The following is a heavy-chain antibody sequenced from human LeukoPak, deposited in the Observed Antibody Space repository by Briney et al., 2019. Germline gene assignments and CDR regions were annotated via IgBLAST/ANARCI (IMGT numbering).Heavy chain of an antibody. CDR3: ARQAYDSGGYYWFDP. V-gene: IGHV5-51*01. Sequence: GESLKISCKASGYSFTSYWIGWVRQMPGKGLEWMGIIYPGDSATRYSPSFQGQVTISADKSISTAYLQWSSLRASDTAMYYCARQAYDSGGYYWFDPWGQGTLVTVSS. J-gene: IGHJ5*02. CDR1: GYSFTSYW. CDR2: IYPGDSAT. D-gene: IGHD3-22*01.